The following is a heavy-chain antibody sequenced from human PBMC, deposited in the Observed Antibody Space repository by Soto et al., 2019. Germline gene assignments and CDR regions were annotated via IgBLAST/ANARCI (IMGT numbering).Heavy chain of an antibody. J-gene: IGHJ4*02. CDR1: GGSISSSNW. V-gene: IGHV4-4*02. CDR2: IYHSGST. D-gene: IGHD3-9*01. Sequence: QVQLQQWGAGLLKPSETLSLTCAVSGGSISSSNWWSWVRQPPGKGLEWIGEIYHSGSTNYNPSLKSRVTISVDKSKNQFSLKLSSVTAADTAVYYCARGVAGPILTGHYFDYWGQGNLVTVSS. CDR3: ARGVAGPILTGHYFDY.